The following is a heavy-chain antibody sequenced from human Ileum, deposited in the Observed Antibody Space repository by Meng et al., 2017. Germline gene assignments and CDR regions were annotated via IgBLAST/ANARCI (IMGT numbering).Heavy chain of an antibody. J-gene: IGHJ4*02. CDR3: ARLEYSGYDRTFDH. V-gene: IGHV3-33*01. CDR1: GIPFSASG. D-gene: IGHD5-12*01. CDR2: IWSDGRSQ. Sequence: GQLGVAWGGVVRPGTSLRLSCAASGIPFSASGMHWVRQAPGKGLEWVAMIWSDGRSQYYSDSVKGRFTISRDNSKNMVYLQMSGLRAEDTALYYCARLEYSGYDRTFDHWGQGSLVTVSS.